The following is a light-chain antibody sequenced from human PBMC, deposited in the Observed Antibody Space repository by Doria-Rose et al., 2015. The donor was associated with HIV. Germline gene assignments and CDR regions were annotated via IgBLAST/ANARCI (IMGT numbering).Light chain of an antibody. CDR3: QQYNSYSPWT. V-gene: IGKV1-5*03. J-gene: IGKJ2*02. CDR1: QSITRW. CDR2: KAS. Sequence: DIRVTQSPSILSASVGDSVTITCRASQSITRWLAWYQQKPGKAPKLLIYKASLLESGVPSRFSGSGSGTEFTLTISSLQPDDFATYYCQQYNSYSPWTFGPGTKLEIK.